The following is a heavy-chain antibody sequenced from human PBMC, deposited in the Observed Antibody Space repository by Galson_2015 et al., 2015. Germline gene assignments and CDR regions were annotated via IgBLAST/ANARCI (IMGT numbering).Heavy chain of an antibody. D-gene: IGHD3-3*01. CDR2: IKSKTDGGTT. CDR3: TTRYYDFWSGYYSYY. Sequence: SLRLSCAASGFTFSNAWMSWVRQAPGKGLEWVGRIKSKTDGGTTDYAAPVKGRFTISRDDSKNTLYLQMNSLKTEDTAVYYCTTRYYDFWSGYYSYYWGQGTLVTVSS. V-gene: IGHV3-15*01. CDR1: GFTFSNAW. J-gene: IGHJ4*02.